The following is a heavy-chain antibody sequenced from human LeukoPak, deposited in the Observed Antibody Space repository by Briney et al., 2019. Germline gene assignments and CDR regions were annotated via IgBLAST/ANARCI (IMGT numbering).Heavy chain of an antibody. J-gene: IGHJ4*02. D-gene: IGHD3-3*01. CDR1: GYIFSNYW. Sequence: GESLKISCTGSGYIFSNYWIGWVRQMPGKGLEWMGIIYPGDSDMRYSPSFQGQVIMSADKSISTAYLQWSGLKASDTAMYYCASLSYYNSWSGFDYWGQGTQVTVSS. CDR2: IYPGDSDM. CDR3: ASLSYYNSWSGFDY. V-gene: IGHV5-51*01.